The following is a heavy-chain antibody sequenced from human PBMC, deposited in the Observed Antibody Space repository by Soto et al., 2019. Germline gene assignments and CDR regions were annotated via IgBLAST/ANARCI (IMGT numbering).Heavy chain of an antibody. V-gene: IGHV4-39*02. CDR1: GVSIHNSHSF. CDR2: VYYSGRS. D-gene: IGHD2-15*01. J-gene: IGHJ5*02. CDR3: GRVVEGATRHTDSDS. Sequence: SETLSLTCAVSGVSIHNSHSFWGWIRQPPGKGLEFIGSVYYSGRSHYNPSLKGRVTISVDTSNNQVYLRVNAVTAADTAVYYGGRVVEGATRHTDSDSWGQGMLVTVSS.